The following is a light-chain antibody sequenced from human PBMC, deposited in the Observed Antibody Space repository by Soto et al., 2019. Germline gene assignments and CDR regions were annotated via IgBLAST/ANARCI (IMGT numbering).Light chain of an antibody. CDR2: KAS. J-gene: IGKJ1*01. CDR1: QSISSW. CDR3: QQYNNYPWT. V-gene: IGKV1-5*03. Sequence: DIQMTQSPSTLSASVGDRVTITCRASQSISSWLAWYQQKPGKAPKLLIYKASSLESGVPSRLSGSGSGTEFTLIICSLQPDDFATYYCQQYNNYPWTFGQGTKVDIK.